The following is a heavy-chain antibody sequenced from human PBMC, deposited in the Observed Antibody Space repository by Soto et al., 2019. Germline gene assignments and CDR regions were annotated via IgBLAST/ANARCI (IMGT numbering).Heavy chain of an antibody. CDR1: GYTFTGYY. V-gene: IGHV1-2*04. Sequence: ASVKVSCKASGYTFTGYYMHWVRQAPGQGLEWMGWINPNSGGTNYAQKFQGWVTMTRDTSISTAYKELSRLRSDDTAVYYCARSMTTVTEYYYYYGMDVWGQGTTVTVSS. CDR2: INPNSGGT. J-gene: IGHJ6*02. CDR3: ARSMTTVTEYYYYYGMDV. D-gene: IGHD4-17*01.